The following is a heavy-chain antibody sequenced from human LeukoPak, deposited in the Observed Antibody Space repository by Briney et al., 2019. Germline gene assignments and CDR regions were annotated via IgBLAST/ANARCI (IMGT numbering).Heavy chain of an antibody. CDR2: INPNNGGT. Sequence: GASVKVSCKASGYTFIGYHIHWVRQAPGQGLEWMGWINPNNGGTNYAQKFQGRVTMTRDTSISTSYMELSRLRSDDTAVYYCASPWGGSSTSLGYWGQGTLVTVSS. D-gene: IGHD2-2*01. V-gene: IGHV1-2*02. J-gene: IGHJ4*02. CDR3: ASPWGGSSTSLGY. CDR1: GYTFIGYH.